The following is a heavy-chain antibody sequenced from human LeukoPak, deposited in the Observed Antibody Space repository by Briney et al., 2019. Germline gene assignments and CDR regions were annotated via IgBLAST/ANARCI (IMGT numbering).Heavy chain of an antibody. D-gene: IGHD6-13*01. CDR3: ARDVGIAAAGTNFDY. Sequence: ASVKVSCKASGYTFTSYGVSWVRQAPGQGLEWMGWISAYNGNTNYAQKLQGRVTMTTDTSTSTAYMELRSLRSDDTAVYYCARDVGIAAAGTNFDYWGQGTLVTVSS. CDR2: ISAYNGNT. CDR1: GYTFTSYG. J-gene: IGHJ4*02. V-gene: IGHV1-18*01.